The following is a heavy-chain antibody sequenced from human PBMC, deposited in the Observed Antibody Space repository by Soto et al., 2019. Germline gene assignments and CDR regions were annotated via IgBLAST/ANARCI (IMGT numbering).Heavy chain of an antibody. CDR2: IYYSGSN. Sequence: SETLSLTCTVPGGSVSSSSYYWGWVRQPPGKGLEWIGYIYYSGSNNYSTSLKTRLTISKDTSKNQVVLTMTNMDPVDTATYYCARIGGYDYYFDYWGQGTLVTVSS. CDR3: ARIGGYDYYFDY. V-gene: IGHV4-61*01. CDR1: GGSVSSSSYY. D-gene: IGHD5-12*01. J-gene: IGHJ4*02.